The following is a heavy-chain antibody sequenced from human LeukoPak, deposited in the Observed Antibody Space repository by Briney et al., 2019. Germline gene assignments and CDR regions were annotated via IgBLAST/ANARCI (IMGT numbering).Heavy chain of an antibody. V-gene: IGHV1-2*06. CDR2: INPNSGGT. CDR3: ARVGYYESSGYYEY. D-gene: IGHD3-22*01. Sequence: GASVKVSCKASGYTLTDYYMHWVRPAPGQGLEWMGRINPNSGGTNYAQKFQGRVTMTRDTSISTVYMELSRLRSDDTAVYYCARVGYYESSGYYEYWGQGTLVTVSS. J-gene: IGHJ4*02. CDR1: GYTLTDYY.